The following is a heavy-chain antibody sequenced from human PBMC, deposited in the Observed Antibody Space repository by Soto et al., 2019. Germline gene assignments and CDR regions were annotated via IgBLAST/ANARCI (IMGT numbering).Heavy chain of an antibody. V-gene: IGHV3-30-3*01. Sequence: GGSLRLSCAASGFTFSSYAMHWVRQAPGKGLEWVAVISYDGSNKYYADSVKGRFTISRDNSKNTLYLQMNSLRAEDTAVYYCARDKSYYDSSGYPYYWGQGTLVTVSS. CDR1: GFTFSSYA. D-gene: IGHD3-22*01. CDR2: ISYDGSNK. J-gene: IGHJ4*02. CDR3: ARDKSYYDSSGYPYY.